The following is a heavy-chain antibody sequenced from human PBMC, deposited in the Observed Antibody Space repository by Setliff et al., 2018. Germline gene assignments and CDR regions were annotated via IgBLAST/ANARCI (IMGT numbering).Heavy chain of an antibody. V-gene: IGHV3-11*01. CDR2: ISNDAYTI. CDR1: GFSFSDYY. D-gene: IGHD3-10*01. Sequence: PGGSLRLSCAASGFSFSDYYMMWIRQAPGKGLEWVSYISNDAYTIHYADSMKGRLTISRDNSKNSVFLQMNSLRVEDTALYYCATSLRGDIDYWGQGTLVTVSS. CDR3: ATSLRGDIDY. J-gene: IGHJ4*02.